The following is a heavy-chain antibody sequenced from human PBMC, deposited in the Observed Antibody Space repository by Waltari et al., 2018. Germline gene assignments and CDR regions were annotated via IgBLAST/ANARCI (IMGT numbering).Heavy chain of an antibody. V-gene: IGHV3-23*01. CDR1: GFDYSSYA. Sequence: VYLMESGGGLVQPGGSLRLSCVGSGFDYSSYAMRWVRQAPGKGLEWVSGIDNSGEDTYYADSVKGRFTISRDDSKKTLYLQMNSLRVEDTAIYYCAKDSGFSMIRGRENSWGQGTLVAVSS. CDR2: IDNSGEDT. J-gene: IGHJ4*02. D-gene: IGHD3-10*01. CDR3: AKDSGFSMIRGRENS.